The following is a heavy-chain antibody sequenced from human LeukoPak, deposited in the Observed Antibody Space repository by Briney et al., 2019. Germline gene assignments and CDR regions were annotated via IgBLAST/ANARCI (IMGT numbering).Heavy chain of an antibody. Sequence: GGSLRLSCAASGFTFSDYSMNRVRQAPGKGLEWVSSISRSSRHVYYAGSVKGRFTISRDNAKNSLYLQMNSLRAEDMAVYFCVRDLMGSGSTTAYLHHWGQGTLVTVSS. CDR1: GFTFSDYS. V-gene: IGHV3-21*01. CDR2: ISRSSRHV. CDR3: VRDLMGSGSTTAYLHH. J-gene: IGHJ1*01. D-gene: IGHD1-1*01.